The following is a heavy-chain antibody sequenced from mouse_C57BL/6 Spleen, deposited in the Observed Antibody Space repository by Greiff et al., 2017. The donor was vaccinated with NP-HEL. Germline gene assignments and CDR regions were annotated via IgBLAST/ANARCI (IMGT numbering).Heavy chain of an antibody. CDR2: IDPSDSYT. V-gene: IGHV1-50*01. D-gene: IGHD1-1*02. CDR3: ARGVGYYFDY. Sequence: QVQLQQPGAELVKPGASVKLSCKASGYTFTSYWMQWVKQRPGQGLEWIGEIDPSDSYTNYNQKFKGKATLTVDTSSSTAYMQLSSLTSEDSAVYYFARGVGYYFDYWGQGTTLTVSS. J-gene: IGHJ2*01. CDR1: GYTFTSYW.